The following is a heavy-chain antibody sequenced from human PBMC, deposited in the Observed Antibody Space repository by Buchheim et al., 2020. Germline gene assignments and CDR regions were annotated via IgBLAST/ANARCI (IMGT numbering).Heavy chain of an antibody. Sequence: QVQLQESGPGLVKPSETLSLTCTVSGFSISSGYYWGWIRQPPGKGLEWIGTVYHSGSTYYNPSLKSRVTISVDTSRNQFSLRLSSVTAADTAVYYCARDGDIVVVITANFDYWGQGTL. CDR1: GFSISSGYY. CDR2: VYHSGST. V-gene: IGHV4-38-2*02. CDR3: ARDGDIVVVITANFDY. J-gene: IGHJ4*02. D-gene: IGHD2-15*01.